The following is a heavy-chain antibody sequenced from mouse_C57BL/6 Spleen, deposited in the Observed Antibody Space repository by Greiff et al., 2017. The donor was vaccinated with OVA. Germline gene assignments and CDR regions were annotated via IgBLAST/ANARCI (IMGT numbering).Heavy chain of an antibody. CDR1: GYTFTSYW. J-gene: IGHJ4*01. Sequence: QVQLKESGAELVMPGASVKLSCKASGYTFTSYWMHWVKQRPGQGLEWIGEIDPSDSYTNYNQKFKGKSTLTVDKSSSTAYMQLSSLTSEDSAVYYCARFTTVVARAMDYWGQGTSVTVSS. CDR2: IDPSDSYT. V-gene: IGHV1-69*01. D-gene: IGHD1-1*01. CDR3: ARFTTVVARAMDY.